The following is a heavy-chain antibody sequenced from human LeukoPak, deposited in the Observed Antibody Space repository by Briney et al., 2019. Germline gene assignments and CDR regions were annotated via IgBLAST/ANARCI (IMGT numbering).Heavy chain of an antibody. J-gene: IGHJ4*02. Sequence: GGSLRLSCVASGFSFDDYGMFWVRQAPGKGLEWVAGISWNSGRIGYADSVKGRFTISRDNAKNSLYLQMNSLRAEDTALYYCAKDSKYYYDSSGYFGYWGQGTLVTVSS. CDR2: ISWNSGRI. CDR3: AKDSKYYYDSSGYFGY. D-gene: IGHD3-22*01. V-gene: IGHV3-9*01. CDR1: GFSFDDYG.